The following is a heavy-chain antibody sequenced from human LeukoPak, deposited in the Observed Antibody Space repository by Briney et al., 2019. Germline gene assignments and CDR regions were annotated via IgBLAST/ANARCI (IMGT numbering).Heavy chain of an antibody. CDR2: IRSDGSEQ. V-gene: IGHV3-7*01. CDR3: SGRDGSLSPFAY. D-gene: IGHD2-15*01. CDR1: GFSFSSIR. J-gene: IGHJ4*02. Sequence: PGGSLRLSSAAHGFSFSSIRMSWVCQTPGRGLEWLANIRSDGSEQYYVDSVGGRFTISRDNAKNSVYLDMNNLRVDDTGVYYCSGRDGSLSPFAYWGQGTLVSVSS.